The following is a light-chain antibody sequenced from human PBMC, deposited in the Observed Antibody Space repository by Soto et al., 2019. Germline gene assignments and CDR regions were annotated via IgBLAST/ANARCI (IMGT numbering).Light chain of an antibody. Sequence: EIVLTQSPGTLSVSPGERVTLSCRASQDVISSYLAWYQQRHGQAPRLLIYGASSRATGIPDRFSGSGSGADFTLTISRLEPEDFAVYYCQQYGSSPITFGQGTRLEIK. J-gene: IGKJ5*01. CDR1: QDVISSY. CDR2: GAS. CDR3: QQYGSSPIT. V-gene: IGKV3-20*01.